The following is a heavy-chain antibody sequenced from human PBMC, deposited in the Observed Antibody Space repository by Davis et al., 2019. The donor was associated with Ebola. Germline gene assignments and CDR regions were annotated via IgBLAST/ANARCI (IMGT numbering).Heavy chain of an antibody. CDR3: ARGSSSTGSNWFDP. V-gene: IGHV3-74*01. CDR2: INSDGSST. D-gene: IGHD6-6*01. Sequence: PGGSLRLSCAASGFTFSSYWMHWVRQAPGKGLVWVSRINSDGSSTSYADSVKGRFTISRDNAKNTLYLQMNSVRAEDTAVYYCARGSSSTGSNWFDPWGKGTLVTVSS. CDR1: GFTFSSYW. J-gene: IGHJ5*02.